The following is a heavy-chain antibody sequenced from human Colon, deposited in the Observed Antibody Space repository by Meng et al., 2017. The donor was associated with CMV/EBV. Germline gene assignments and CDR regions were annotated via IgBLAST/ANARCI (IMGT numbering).Heavy chain of an antibody. V-gene: IGHV3-30*02. D-gene: IGHD2-2*02. CDR3: AKDGGYCSSNSCYNNPVDY. CDR2: IRYDGSNK. CDR1: GFTFSNHG. Sequence: GESLKISCAASGFTFSNHGMHWVRQAPGKGLEWVAFIRYDGSNKYYADSVKGRFTIFRDNSKNTLFLQMNSLRAEDTAVYYCAKDGGYCSSNSCYNNPVDYWGQGTLVTVSS. J-gene: IGHJ4*02.